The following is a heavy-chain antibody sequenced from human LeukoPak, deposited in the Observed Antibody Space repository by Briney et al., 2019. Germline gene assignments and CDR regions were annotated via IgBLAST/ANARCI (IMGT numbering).Heavy chain of an antibody. V-gene: IGHV3-74*01. J-gene: IGHJ3*01. D-gene: IGHD1-26*01. CDR2: INTDGSST. CDR1: GFTLCNYW. CDR3: ARVIGWDGPFDL. Sequence: RGALRLSCSASGFTLCNYWIHWVRPAPGKGPGWVSRINTDGSSTNYPDFVRGRFTVSRDSAKNTRYFPMNSLRIEDTAVSYCARVIGWDGPFDLWGHGTLVTVSS.